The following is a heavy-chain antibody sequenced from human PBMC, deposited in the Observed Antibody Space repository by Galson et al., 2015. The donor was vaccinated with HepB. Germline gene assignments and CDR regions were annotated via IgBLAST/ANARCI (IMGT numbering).Heavy chain of an antibody. CDR3: AKEPPVRYFDWFSPEDAFDI. D-gene: IGHD3-9*01. V-gene: IGHV3-30*18. Sequence: SLRLSCAASGFTFSSYGMHWVRQAPGKGLEWVAVISYDGSNKYYADSVKGRFTISRDNSKNTLYLQMNSLRAEDTAVYYCAKEPPVRYFDWFSPEDAFDIWGQGTMVTVSS. J-gene: IGHJ3*02. CDR2: ISYDGSNK. CDR1: GFTFSSYG.